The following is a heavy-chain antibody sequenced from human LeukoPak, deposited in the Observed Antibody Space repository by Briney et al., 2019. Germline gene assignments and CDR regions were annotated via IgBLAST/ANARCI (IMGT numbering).Heavy chain of an antibody. CDR3: ASSISSSWARGFDP. CDR2: IYYSGST. CDR1: GGSFSGYY. D-gene: IGHD6-13*01. Sequence: PSETLSLTCAVYGGSFSGYYWGWIRQPPGKGLEWIGSIYYSGSTYYNPSLKSRVTISVDTSKNQFSLKLSSVTAADTAVYYCASSISSSWARGFDPWGQGTLVTVSS. J-gene: IGHJ5*02. V-gene: IGHV4-39*01.